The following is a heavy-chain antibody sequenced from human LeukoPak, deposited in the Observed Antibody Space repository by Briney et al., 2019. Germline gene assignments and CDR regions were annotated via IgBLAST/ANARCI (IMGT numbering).Heavy chain of an antibody. CDR2: INHSGST. CDR3: ARGFRNSTSTYFDY. J-gene: IGHJ4*02. CDR1: GGSFSGYY. Sequence: TSETLSLTCAVYGGSFSGYYWSWIRQPPGKGRQWIGEINHSGSTNYNPSLKSRVTISVDTSKNQFSLKLSSVTAADTAVYYCARGFRNSTSTYFDYWGQGTLVTVSS. V-gene: IGHV4-34*01. D-gene: IGHD5-18*01.